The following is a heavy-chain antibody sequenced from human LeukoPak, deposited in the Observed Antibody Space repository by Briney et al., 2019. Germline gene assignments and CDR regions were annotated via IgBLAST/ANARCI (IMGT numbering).Heavy chain of an antibody. CDR2: ISYDGSNK. CDR3: ARDPTIQVVVAPAEFWFDP. CDR1: GFTFSSYG. J-gene: IGHJ5*02. Sequence: GRSLRLSCAASGFTFSSYGMHWVRQAPGKGLEWVAVISYDGSNKYYADSVKGRFTISRDNSKNTLYLQMNSLRAEDTAVYYCARDPTIQVVVAPAEFWFDPWGQGTLVTVSS. D-gene: IGHD2-2*01. V-gene: IGHV3-30*03.